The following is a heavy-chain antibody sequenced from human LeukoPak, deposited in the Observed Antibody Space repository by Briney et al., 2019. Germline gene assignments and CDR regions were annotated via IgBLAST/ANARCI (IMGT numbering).Heavy chain of an antibody. CDR2: MYDSGST. V-gene: IGHV4-59*01. Sequence: PSATLSLTCTVSGGSISSYYWSWIRQPPGKGLELIGYMYDSGSTNYNPSLKSRVTISVDTSKNQFSLRLSSVTAADTAVYYCVRHGGSYTFDFWGQGVLVTVSS. CDR1: GGSISSYY. D-gene: IGHD1-26*01. CDR3: VRHGGSYTFDF. J-gene: IGHJ4*02.